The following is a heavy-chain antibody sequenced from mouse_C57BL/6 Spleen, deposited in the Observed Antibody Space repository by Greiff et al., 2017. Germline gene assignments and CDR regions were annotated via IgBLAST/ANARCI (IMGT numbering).Heavy chain of an antibody. J-gene: IGHJ2*01. CDR2: ISYDGSN. Sequence: VQLKESGPGLVKPSQSLSLTCSVTGYSITSGYYWNWIRQFPGNKLEWMGYISYDGSNNYNPSLKNRISITRDTSKNQFFLKLNSVTTEDTATYYCARAEGYYGSSHYLDYWGQGTTLTVSS. CDR3: ARAEGYYGSSHYLDY. CDR1: GYSITSGYY. V-gene: IGHV3-6*01. D-gene: IGHD1-1*01.